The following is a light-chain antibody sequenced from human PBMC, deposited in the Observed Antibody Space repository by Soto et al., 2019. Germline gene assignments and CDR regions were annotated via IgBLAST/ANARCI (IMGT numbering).Light chain of an antibody. CDR3: QQYNNWPLT. J-gene: IGKJ4*01. V-gene: IGKV3-15*01. Sequence: ETVMTQSPATLSVTRGERATLSCRAGQSISNNLAWYQQNPGQAPRLLIYGATTRATGIPSRFSGSGSGTEFTLTISSLQSEDFAVYYCQQYNNWPLTFGGGTKVEIK. CDR2: GAT. CDR1: QSISNN.